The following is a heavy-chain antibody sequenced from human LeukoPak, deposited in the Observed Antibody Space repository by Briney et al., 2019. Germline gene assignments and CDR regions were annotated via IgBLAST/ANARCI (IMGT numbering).Heavy chain of an antibody. D-gene: IGHD2-2*01. CDR3: ARDYRYCSSTSCDGYFDY. CDR2: IYHSGST. Sequence: SQTLSLTCTVSGGSISSGGYYWSWIRQPPGKGLEWIGYIYHSGSTYYNPSLKSRVTISVDRSKNQFSLKLSSVTAADTAVYYCARDYRYCSSTSCDGYFDYWGQGTLVTVSS. CDR1: GGSISSGGYY. J-gene: IGHJ4*02. V-gene: IGHV4-30-2*01.